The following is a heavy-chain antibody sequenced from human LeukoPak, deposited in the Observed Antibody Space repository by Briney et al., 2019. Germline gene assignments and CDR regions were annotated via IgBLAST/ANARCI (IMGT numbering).Heavy chain of an antibody. CDR2: IRGSGGST. D-gene: IGHD3-10*01. V-gene: IGHV3-23*01. CDR3: AKSGGLSGSGRLAMDV. Sequence: GGSLRLSCAASGFTFSSYAMSWVRQAPGKGLEWVSAIRGSGGSTYCADSVKGRFTSSRDNSNNTLYVQMNSLRVEDTAVYYCAKSGGLSGSGRLAMDVWGQGTTVTVSS. J-gene: IGHJ6*02. CDR1: GFTFSSYA.